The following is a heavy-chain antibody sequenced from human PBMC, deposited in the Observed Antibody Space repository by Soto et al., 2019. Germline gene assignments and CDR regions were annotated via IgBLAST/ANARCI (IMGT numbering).Heavy chain of an antibody. J-gene: IGHJ5*01. D-gene: IGHD3-10*01. CDR3: ARLKYYGSGKGLSCFDS. CDR2: IYYSGST. V-gene: IGHV4-39*01. CDR1: GGSISSSSYY. Sequence: SETLSLTCTVSGGSISSSSYYWGWIRQPTGKGLEWIGSIYYSGSTYYNPSLKSRVTISVDTSMNQFSLKLSSVTAADTAVYYCARLKYYGSGKGLSCFDSWGQGTLVT.